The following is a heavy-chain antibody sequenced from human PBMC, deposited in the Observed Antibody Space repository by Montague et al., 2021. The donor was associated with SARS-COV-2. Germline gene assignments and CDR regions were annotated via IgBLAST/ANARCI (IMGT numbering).Heavy chain of an antibody. D-gene: IGHD6-6*01. CDR1: GGSISSGGYY. CDR3: ARLRSSSNWYFDL. V-gene: IGHV4-31*03. J-gene: IGHJ2*01. Sequence: TLSLTCTVSGGSISSGGYYWSWIRQHPGKGLEWIGYIYYSGSTYYNPSLESRVTISVDTSKNQFSLKLSSVTAADTAVYYCARLRSSSNWYFDLWGRGTLVTDSS. CDR2: IYYSGST.